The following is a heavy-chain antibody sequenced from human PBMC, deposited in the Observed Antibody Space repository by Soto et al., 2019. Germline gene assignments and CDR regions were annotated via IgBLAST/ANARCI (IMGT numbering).Heavy chain of an antibody. V-gene: IGHV1-69*01. Sequence: QVQLVQSGAEVKKPGSSVKVSCKASGGIFSTYAISWFRQAPGQGLEWLGGIIPLFGTPNYAQRFQGRFTITADESTSTAYMDLSRLRSEDTAVYYCARDRDDYGAGNYYNRIYFWGHGTLVTVSA. CDR2: IIPLFGTP. D-gene: IGHD3-10*01. CDR1: GGIFSTYA. CDR3: ARDRDDYGAGNYYNRIYF. J-gene: IGHJ4*01.